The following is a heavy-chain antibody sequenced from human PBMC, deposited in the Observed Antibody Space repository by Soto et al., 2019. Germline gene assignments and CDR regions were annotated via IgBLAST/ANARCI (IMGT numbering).Heavy chain of an antibody. V-gene: IGHV4-59*08. CDR3: AKRYSGYDDAFDI. D-gene: IGHD5-12*01. Sequence: SETLSLTCTVSGGSISSYYWSWIRQPPGKGLEWIGYIYYSGSTNYNPSLKSRVTISVDTSKNQFSLKLSSVTAADTAVYYCAKRYSGYDDAFDIWGKGTMVPVSS. J-gene: IGHJ3*02. CDR2: IYYSGST. CDR1: GGSISSYY.